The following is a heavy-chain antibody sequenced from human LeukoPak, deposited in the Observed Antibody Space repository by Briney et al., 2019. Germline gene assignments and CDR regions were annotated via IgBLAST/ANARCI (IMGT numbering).Heavy chain of an antibody. Sequence: GGSLRLSWAAAGFTFNDYAMRWVRQAPGKGLEWDSGISYNGDQTYYGDSVRGPFTISRDNAKNTLNLYMNSLRAEDTATYYCAKDRGGATAIDYWGQGTLVTVSS. CDR3: AKDRGGATAIDY. J-gene: IGHJ4*02. CDR2: ISYNGDQT. CDR1: GFTFNDYA. D-gene: IGHD3-16*01. V-gene: IGHV3-23*01.